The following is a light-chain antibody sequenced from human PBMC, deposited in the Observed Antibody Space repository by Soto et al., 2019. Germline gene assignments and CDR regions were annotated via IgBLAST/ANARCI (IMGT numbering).Light chain of an antibody. Sequence: DIQLTQSPSFLSASVGDRVTITCRATQDISNYLAWYQQKPGKAPNLLIHSASTLRGGVSSRFGGSGAGTEFTLTISSLQPEDLATCYCQQGNSYPITFGGGTKVEIK. V-gene: IGKV1-9*01. J-gene: IGKJ4*01. CDR3: QQGNSYPIT. CDR1: QDISNY. CDR2: SAS.